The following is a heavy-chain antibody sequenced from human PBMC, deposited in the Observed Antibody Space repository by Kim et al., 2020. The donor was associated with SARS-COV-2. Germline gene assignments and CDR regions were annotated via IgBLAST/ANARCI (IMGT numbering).Heavy chain of an antibody. CDR3: ARGPVVAAYNWFDP. J-gene: IGHJ5*02. CDR2: INPNSGGT. D-gene: IGHD2-15*01. Sequence: ASVKVSCKACGYTFTGYYIHWVRQAPGEGLEWMGWINPNSGGTNYAQKFQGSVTMTRDTSISTAYMELSRLRFNDTAVYYCARGPVVAAYNWFDPWGQGT. CDR1: GYTFTGYY. V-gene: IGHV1-2*02.